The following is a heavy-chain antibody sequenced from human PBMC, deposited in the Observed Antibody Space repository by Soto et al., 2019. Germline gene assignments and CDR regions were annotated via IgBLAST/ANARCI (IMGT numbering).Heavy chain of an antibody. CDR3: TSYLGDNWNYRNFFDY. CDR2: IRSKANNYAT. J-gene: IGHJ4*02. CDR1: EFTFSGSA. V-gene: IGHV3-73*01. D-gene: IGHD1-1*01. Sequence: EVQLVESGGGLVQPGGSLKLSCAASEFTFSGSAMHWVRQASGKGLEWVGRIRSKANNYATSYAASVKGRFTISRDDSKNTAYLQMNSLKPEDTAVYYCTSYLGDNWNYRNFFDYWGQGTLVTVSS.